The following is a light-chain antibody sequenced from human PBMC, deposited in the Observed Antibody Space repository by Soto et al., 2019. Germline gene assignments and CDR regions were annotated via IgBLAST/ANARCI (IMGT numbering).Light chain of an antibody. CDR1: QYISTY. J-gene: IGKJ1*01. V-gene: IGKV1-39*01. CDR3: QQPYSTVRT. CDR2: AAS. Sequence: IQLTQSPSSLSASVGDRVSITCRASQYISTYLNWYQQKPGKAPKLLIYAASNLQSGVPSRFSGSGSGTEFTLTISSLQPEDFATYYCQQPYSTVRTFGQGTKLDIK.